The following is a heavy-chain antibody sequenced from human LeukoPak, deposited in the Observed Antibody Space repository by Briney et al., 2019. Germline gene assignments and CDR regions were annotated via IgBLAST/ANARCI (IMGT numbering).Heavy chain of an antibody. D-gene: IGHD6-19*01. J-gene: IGHJ4*02. CDR2: IGGSGINT. Sequence: GGSLRLSCTASGFTFTTYAMSWVRQAPGKGLEWVSAIGGSGINTYYADSVKGRFTVSRDNSKNTLYLQMNSLTAEDTAIYYCAKDFSPVRSGWYYYFDYWGQGTLVIVSS. CDR3: AKDFSPVRSGWYYYFDY. V-gene: IGHV3-23*01. CDR1: GFTFTTYA.